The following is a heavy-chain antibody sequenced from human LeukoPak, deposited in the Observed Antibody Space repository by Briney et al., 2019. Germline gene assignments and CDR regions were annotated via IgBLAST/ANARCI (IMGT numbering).Heavy chain of an antibody. Sequence: ASVKVSFKVSGYTLTELSMHWVRQAPGKGLEWMGGFDPEDGETIYAQKFQGRVTMTEDTSTDTAYMELSSLRSEDTAVYYCATARAYCGGDCNPWGMDVWGEGTTVTVSS. CDR2: FDPEDGET. J-gene: IGHJ6*04. D-gene: IGHD2-21*02. V-gene: IGHV1-24*01. CDR3: ATARAYCGGDCNPWGMDV. CDR1: GYTLTELS.